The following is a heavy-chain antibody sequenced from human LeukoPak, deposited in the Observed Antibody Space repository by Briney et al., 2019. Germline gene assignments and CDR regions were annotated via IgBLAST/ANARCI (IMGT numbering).Heavy chain of an antibody. J-gene: IGHJ4*02. V-gene: IGHV3-21*01. D-gene: IGHD1-14*01. CDR1: GSTFSSYS. CDR3: ARDSAVFRGISSPDFDY. CDR2: ISSSSSYI. Sequence: GGSLRLSCAASGSTFSSYSMNWVRQAPGKGLEWVSSISSSSSYIYYADSVKGRFTISRDNAKNSLYLQMNSLRAEDTAVYYCARDSAVFRGISSPDFDYWGQGTLVTVSS.